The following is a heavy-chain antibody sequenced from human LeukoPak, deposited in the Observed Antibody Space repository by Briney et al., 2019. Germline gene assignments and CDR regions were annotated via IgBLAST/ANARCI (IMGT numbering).Heavy chain of an antibody. CDR1: GGTFSSYA. D-gene: IGHD6-13*01. Sequence: ASVKVSCKASGGTFSSYAISWVRQAPGQRLEWMGWINAGNGNTKYSQKFQGRVTITRDTSASTAYMELSSLRSEDTAVYYCARGWAAARRTDFDYWGQGTLVTVSS. CDR2: INAGNGNT. V-gene: IGHV1-3*01. J-gene: IGHJ4*02. CDR3: ARGWAAARRTDFDY.